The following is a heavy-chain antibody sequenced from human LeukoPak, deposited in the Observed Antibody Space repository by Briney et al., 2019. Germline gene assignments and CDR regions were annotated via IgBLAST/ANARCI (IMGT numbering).Heavy chain of an antibody. CDR1: GFTFSSHA. CDR3: ASVLSGIAVAGSFDP. Sequence: GGSLRLSCATSGFTFSSHAMNWVRQAPGKGLEWVSYISSSSSTIYYADSVKGRFTISRDNAKNSVYLQMSSLRDEDTAVYYCASVLSGIAVAGSFDPWGQGTLVTVSS. D-gene: IGHD6-19*01. V-gene: IGHV3-48*02. J-gene: IGHJ5*02. CDR2: ISSSSSTI.